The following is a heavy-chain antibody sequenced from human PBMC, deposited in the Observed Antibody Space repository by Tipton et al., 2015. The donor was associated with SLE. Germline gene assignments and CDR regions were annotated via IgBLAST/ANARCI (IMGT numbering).Heavy chain of an antibody. CDR1: GFTFSDYW. J-gene: IGHJ6*02. Sequence: GSLRLSCVASGFTFSDYWMKWVRQAPGKGLEWVANIKGDGSKRYYVASVKGRFTISRDNAKNSLSLEMNTLRAEDTAVYYCARDPYSRTWGYGMDVWGQGTTVTVSS. V-gene: IGHV3-7*01. CDR3: ARDPYSRTWGYGMDV. CDR2: IKGDGSKR. D-gene: IGHD6-13*01.